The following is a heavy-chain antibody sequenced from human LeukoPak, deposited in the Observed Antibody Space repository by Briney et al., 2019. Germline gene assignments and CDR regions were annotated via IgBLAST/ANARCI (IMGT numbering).Heavy chain of an antibody. Sequence: SETLSLTCTVSGGSISSYYWSWIRQPPRKGLEWIGYIYYSGSTNYNPSLKSRVTISVDTSKNQFSLKLSSVTAADTAVYYCARVTRGAAARIWVVVDYWGQGTLVTVSS. CDR3: ARVTRGAAARIWVVVDY. D-gene: IGHD6-13*01. CDR1: GGSISSYY. J-gene: IGHJ4*02. CDR2: IYYSGST. V-gene: IGHV4-59*01.